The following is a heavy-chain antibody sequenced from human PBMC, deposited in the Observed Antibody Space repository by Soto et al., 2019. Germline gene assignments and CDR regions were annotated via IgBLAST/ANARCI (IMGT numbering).Heavy chain of an antibody. CDR2: IIPLFGTA. V-gene: IGHV1-69*13. D-gene: IGHD3-22*01. Sequence: SVKVSCKASGGTFSTYAIDWVRQAPGQGLEWMGGIIPLFGTAKYAQNFQGRITITADESTNTAYMELSSLRSQDTAVYYCARGVHYDSSGYCYVYWGQGTLVTVSS. CDR3: ARGVHYDSSGYCYVY. CDR1: GGTFSTYA. J-gene: IGHJ4*02.